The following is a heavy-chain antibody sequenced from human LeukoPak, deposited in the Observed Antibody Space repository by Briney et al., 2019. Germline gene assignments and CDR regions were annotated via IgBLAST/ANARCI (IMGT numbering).Heavy chain of an antibody. CDR2: IAWDDDK. Sequence: SGPALVKPTQTLTLTCTFSGFSLSTSGMRVSWIRQPPVKALEWLARIAWDDDKFYSTSLKTRLTISKDPSKIQVVLTMTNIDPVDTATYCCARDYGGNRFDYWGQGTLVTVSS. CDR3: ARDYGGNRFDY. V-gene: IGHV2-70*04. J-gene: IGHJ4*02. D-gene: IGHD4-23*01. CDR1: GFSLSTSGMR.